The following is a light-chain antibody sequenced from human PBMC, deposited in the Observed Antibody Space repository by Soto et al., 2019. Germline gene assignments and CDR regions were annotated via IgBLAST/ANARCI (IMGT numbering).Light chain of an antibody. CDR2: DVS. CDR1: SGDVGGYNF. CDR3: CSYGGSYTWV. Sequence: QSVLTQPRSVSGSPGQSVTISCTGASGDVGGYNFVSWYQQHPGKAPTLMIFDVSQRPSGVPDRFSGSKSGNTASLTISALQAEDEADYYCCSYGGSYTWVFGGGTQLTVL. V-gene: IGLV2-11*01. J-gene: IGLJ3*02.